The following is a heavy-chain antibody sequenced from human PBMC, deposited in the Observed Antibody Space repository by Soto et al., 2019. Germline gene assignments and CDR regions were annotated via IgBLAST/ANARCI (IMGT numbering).Heavy chain of an antibody. CDR1: GFTFSSYG. V-gene: IGHV3-30*18. CDR3: AKDRVWATLNHFDY. Sequence: QVQLVESGGGVVQPGRSLRLSCAASGFTFSSYGMHWVRQAPGKGLEWVAVISYDGSNKYYADSVKGRFTISRDNSKNTMYLQMNSLRAEDTAVYYCAKDRVWATLNHFDYWGQGTLVTVSS. CDR2: ISYDGSNK. D-gene: IGHD5-12*01. J-gene: IGHJ4*02.